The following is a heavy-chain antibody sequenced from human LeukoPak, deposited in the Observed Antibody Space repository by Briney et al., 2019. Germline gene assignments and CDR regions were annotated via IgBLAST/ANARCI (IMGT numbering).Heavy chain of an antibody. V-gene: IGHV3-23*01. J-gene: IGHJ3*02. D-gene: IGHD3-22*01. Sequence: PGGSLRLSCAASGFTFNSYTMSWVRQAPGKGLEWVSAISDSGYSTYYADSVKGRFTISRDNSKNTLYLQMNSLRAEDTAIYYCAKVSKYYYDSSGIRGAFDIWGQGTMVTVPS. CDR2: ISDSGYST. CDR1: GFTFNSYT. CDR3: AKVSKYYYDSSGIRGAFDI.